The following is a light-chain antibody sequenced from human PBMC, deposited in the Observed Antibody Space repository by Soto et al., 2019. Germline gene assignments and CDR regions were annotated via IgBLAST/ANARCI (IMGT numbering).Light chain of an antibody. CDR2: ATS. Sequence: KMTPAASSLCGFIRDREAITCRASQGIAPYVAWFQQKPGKVPKLLIYATSTLQSGVPSRFSGSGSGTDFTLTINSLQPEDVGTYYCQKYNSAPLTFGGGTKVDIK. J-gene: IGKJ4*01. CDR1: QGIAPY. CDR3: QKYNSAPLT. V-gene: IGKV1-27*01.